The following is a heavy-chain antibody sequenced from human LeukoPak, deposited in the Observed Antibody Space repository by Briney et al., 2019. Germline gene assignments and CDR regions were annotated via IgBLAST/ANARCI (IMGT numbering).Heavy chain of an antibody. CDR2: ISGTSSYI. D-gene: IGHD1-7*01. J-gene: IGHJ4*02. CDR1: GFTFSSYS. Sequence: PGGSLRLSCAASGFTFSSYSMNWVRQAPGKGLEWVSFISGTSSYIYYADSVKGRFTISRDNAKNSLYLQMNSLRAEDTAVYYCARVEGTTGQGFDYWGQGALVTVSS. CDR3: ARVEGTTGQGFDY. V-gene: IGHV3-21*01.